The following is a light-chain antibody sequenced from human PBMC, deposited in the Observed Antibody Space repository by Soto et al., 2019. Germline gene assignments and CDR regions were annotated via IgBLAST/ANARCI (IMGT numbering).Light chain of an antibody. CDR3: RQYNTWPRT. V-gene: IGKV3-15*01. CDR2: GAS. J-gene: IGKJ1*01. Sequence: VMTQAPAPLSVSPGERATLSCRASQTINNNVAWYQLKDGQVPRLVIYGASTRDTDIPDRVSGGGSGTEFTPTISSLQTEDVAIDFGRQYNTWPRTFGQGTKVDIK. CDR1: QTINNN.